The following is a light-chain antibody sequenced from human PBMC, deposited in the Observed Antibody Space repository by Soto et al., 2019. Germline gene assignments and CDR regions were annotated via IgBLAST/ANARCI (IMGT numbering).Light chain of an antibody. CDR3: LLSYSGARAVV. J-gene: IGLJ2*01. V-gene: IGLV7-46*01. CDR1: TGAVTGGHY. Sequence: QAVVTQEPSLTVSPGGTVTLTCGSSTGAVTGGHYPYWFQQKPGQAPRTLIYDTSNRHSWTPARFSGSLLGGKAALTLSGAQTEDEAEYFCLLSYSGARAVVFGGGTKLTVL. CDR2: DTS.